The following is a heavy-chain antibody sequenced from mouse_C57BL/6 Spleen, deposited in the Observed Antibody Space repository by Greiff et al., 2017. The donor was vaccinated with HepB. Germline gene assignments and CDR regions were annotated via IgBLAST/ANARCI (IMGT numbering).Heavy chain of an antibody. CDR2: IYPGDGDT. CDR3: ARLVDGYYVGYAMDY. D-gene: IGHD2-3*01. Sequence: VQLQQSGPELVKPGASVKISCKASGYAFSSSWMNWVKQRPGQGLEWIGRIYPGDGDTNYNGKFKGKATLTADKSSSTAYMQLSSLTSEDSAVYFCARLVDGYYVGYAMDYWGQGTSVTVSS. CDR1: GYAFSSSW. V-gene: IGHV1-82*01. J-gene: IGHJ4*01.